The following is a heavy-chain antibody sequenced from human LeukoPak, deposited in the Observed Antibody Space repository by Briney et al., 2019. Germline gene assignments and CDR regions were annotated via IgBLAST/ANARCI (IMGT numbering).Heavy chain of an antibody. CDR1: GFTFSSCW. D-gene: IGHD6-19*01. Sequence: GGSLRLSCAASGFTFSSCWMSWVRQAPGKGLEWVANIKQDGSEKYYVDSVKGRFTISRDNAKNSLYLQMDSLRAEDTAVYYCARSIPGDSSGWYLNYWGQGTLVTVSS. CDR3: ARSIPGDSSGWYLNY. CDR2: IKQDGSEK. V-gene: IGHV3-7*01. J-gene: IGHJ4*02.